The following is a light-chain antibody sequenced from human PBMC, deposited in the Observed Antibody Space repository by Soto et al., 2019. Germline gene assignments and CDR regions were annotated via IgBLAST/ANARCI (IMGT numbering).Light chain of an antibody. CDR3: QHYNNWPMT. CDR2: GAS. J-gene: IGKJ2*01. V-gene: IGKV3-15*01. Sequence: EIVMTQSPATLSVSPGERATLSCRASQSVSSNLAWYQQKPGQAPRLLIYGASTRATGIPARFSGSGSGTEFTLNISSLQSEDFAVYSCQHYNNWPMTFGQGTKLESK. CDR1: QSVSSN.